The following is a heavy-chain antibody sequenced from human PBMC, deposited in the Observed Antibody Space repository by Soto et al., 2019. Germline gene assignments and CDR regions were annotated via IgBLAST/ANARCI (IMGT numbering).Heavy chain of an antibody. CDR2: IKSTTAGGTA. J-gene: IGHJ4*02. CDR3: SHGYSQYFNS. V-gene: IGHV3-15*07. D-gene: IGHD4-17*01. Sequence: GGSLRLSCAVSGATLSTIWMNWVRQAPGKGPEWVGRIKSTTAGGTADYAAPVKGRFTISRDDSENTVHLQMNGLKSEDTAVYYCSHGYSQYFNSWGRGTLVTVSS. CDR1: GATLSTIW.